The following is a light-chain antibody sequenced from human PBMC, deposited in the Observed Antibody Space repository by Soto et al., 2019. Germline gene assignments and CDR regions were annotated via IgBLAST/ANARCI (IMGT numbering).Light chain of an antibody. CDR1: SSDVGAYNY. J-gene: IGLJ1*01. Sequence: QSALTQPPSASGSPGQSVTISCTGTSSDVGAYNYVSWYQQHPGKAPKLMIYDVSKRPSGVPYRFSGSKSGNAASLTVSGLQGEDEADYYCFSYTSSGTYVFGTGTQLTVL. V-gene: IGLV2-8*01. CDR3: FSYTSSGTYV. CDR2: DVS.